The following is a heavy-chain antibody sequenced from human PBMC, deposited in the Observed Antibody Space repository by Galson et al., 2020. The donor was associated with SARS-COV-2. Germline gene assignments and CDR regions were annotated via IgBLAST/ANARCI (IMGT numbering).Heavy chain of an antibody. J-gene: IGHJ4*02. V-gene: IGHV3-48*03. CDR1: GFTFSSYE. D-gene: IGHD3-22*01. CDR2: ISSSGSTI. Sequence: PGGSLRLSCAASGFTFSSYEMNWVRQAPGKGLEWVSYISSSGSTIYYADSVKGRFTISRDNAKNSLYLQMNSLRAEDTAVYYCARTSPNADSSGYYTTYYFDYWGQGTLVTVSS. CDR3: ARTSPNADSSGYYTTYYFDY.